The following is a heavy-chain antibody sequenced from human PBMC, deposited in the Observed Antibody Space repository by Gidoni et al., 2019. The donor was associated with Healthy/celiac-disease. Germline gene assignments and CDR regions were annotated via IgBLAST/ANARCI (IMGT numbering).Heavy chain of an antibody. V-gene: IGHV4-31*03. CDR2: IYSSGST. Sequence: QVQLQESGPGLVKPSQTLSLTCTVSGGSISRGGYYWSWIRQHPGKGLECIGYIYSSGSTYYNPSLKSRVTISVDTSKNQFSLKLSSVTAADTAVYYCARGGNGDYGPRGFDYWGQGTLVTVSS. CDR3: ARGGNGDYGPRGFDY. D-gene: IGHD4-17*01. CDR1: GGSISRGGYY. J-gene: IGHJ4*02.